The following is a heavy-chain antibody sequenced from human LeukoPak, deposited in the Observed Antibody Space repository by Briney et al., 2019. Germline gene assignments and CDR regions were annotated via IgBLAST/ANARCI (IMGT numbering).Heavy chain of an antibody. V-gene: IGHV4-39*01. J-gene: IGHJ4*02. CDR2: IYYSGST. Sequence: PSETLSLTCTVSGGSIGTSTYYWGRIRQPPGKGLEWIGRIYYSGSTSYNPSLKSPVTISLDTSKNQFSLKLSSVTAADTAVYYCASVDFWSASHLDYWGQGALVTVSS. CDR3: ASVDFWSASHLDY. CDR1: GGSIGTSTYY. D-gene: IGHD3-3*01.